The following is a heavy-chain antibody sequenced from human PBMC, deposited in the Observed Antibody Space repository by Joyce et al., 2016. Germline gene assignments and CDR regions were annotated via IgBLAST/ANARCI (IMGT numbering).Heavy chain of an antibody. J-gene: IGHJ4*02. CDR1: GYTFTCYC. D-gene: IGHD1/OR15-1a*01. CDR2: INPKSGGT. CDR3: ARLGTTINENKSSLYFVDY. V-gene: IGHV1-2*06. Sequence: QVHLVQTGAEVKKPGASEVKVSCKTSGYTFTCYCLHWVRQAPGQGLEWKGQINPKSGGTHNAKKFKGRVTMTRDTSISAAYMDLSRLRSDDTAVYYCARLGTTINENKSSLYFVDYWGQGTLVTVSS.